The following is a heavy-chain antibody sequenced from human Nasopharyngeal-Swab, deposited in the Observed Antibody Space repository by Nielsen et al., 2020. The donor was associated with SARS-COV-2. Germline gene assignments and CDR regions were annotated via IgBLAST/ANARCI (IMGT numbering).Heavy chain of an antibody. CDR3: AKESLRREMATMSAHDY. CDR1: GFTLSSDA. J-gene: IGHJ4*02. D-gene: IGHD5-24*01. Sequence: RGSLRPSCAASGFTLSSDAMRWVRHAPGKGLEWVSAISGSGGSTYYADSVKGRFTISRDNSKNTLYLQMNSLRAEDTAVYYCAKESLRREMATMSAHDYWGQGTLVTVSS. CDR2: ISGSGGST. V-gene: IGHV3-23*01.